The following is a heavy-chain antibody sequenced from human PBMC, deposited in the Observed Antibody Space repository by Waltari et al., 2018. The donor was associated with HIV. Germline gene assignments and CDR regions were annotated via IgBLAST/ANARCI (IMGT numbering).Heavy chain of an antibody. CDR3: ARADYDFWSGSVYYYYGMDV. CDR2: RKKDGSEK. CDR1: GFTFSSYW. V-gene: IGHV3-7*01. D-gene: IGHD3-3*01. J-gene: IGHJ6*02. Sequence: EVQLVESGGGLVQPGGSLRLSCAASGFTFSSYWMSWVRQAPGKGLEWGAKRKKDGSEKYYVDSVKGRFTISRDNAKNSLYLQMNSLRAEDTAVYYCARADYDFWSGSVYYYYGMDVWGQGTTVTVSS.